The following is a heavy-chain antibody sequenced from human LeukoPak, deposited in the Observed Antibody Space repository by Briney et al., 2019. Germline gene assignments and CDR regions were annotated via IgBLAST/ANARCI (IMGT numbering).Heavy chain of an antibody. Sequence: PGRSLRLSCAASGFTFSSYGMHWVRQAPGKGLEWGAVIWYDGSNKYYADSVKGRFTISRDNTKNTLYLQMNSLRAENTAVNACAKAGSFPSCFDTWGQGTLVTVSS. J-gene: IGHJ5*01. CDR3: AKAGSFPSCFDT. V-gene: IGHV3-33*06. D-gene: IGHD3-10*01. CDR1: GFTFSSYG. CDR2: IWYDGSNK.